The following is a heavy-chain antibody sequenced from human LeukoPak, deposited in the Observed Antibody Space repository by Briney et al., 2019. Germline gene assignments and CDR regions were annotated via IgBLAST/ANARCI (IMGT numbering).Heavy chain of an antibody. V-gene: IGHV1-24*01. CDR1: GYTLTELS. CDR2: FDPEDGET. J-gene: IGHJ4*02. Sequence: ASVKVSCKVSGYTLTELSMHWVRQAPGKGLEWMGGFDPEDGETIYAQKFQGRVTMTEDTSTDTAYMELSSLRSEDTAVYYCATGGYSYGPRDYWGQGTLVTVSS. CDR3: ATGGYSYGPRDY. D-gene: IGHD5-18*01.